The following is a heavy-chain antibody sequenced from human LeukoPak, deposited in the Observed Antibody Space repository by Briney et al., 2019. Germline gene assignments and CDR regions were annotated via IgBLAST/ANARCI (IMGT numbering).Heavy chain of an antibody. J-gene: IGHJ5*02. V-gene: IGHV4-34*01. Sequence: PSETLSLTCAVYGGSFSGYYWSWIRQPPGKGLEWIGEINHSGSTNYNPSLKSRVTISVDTSKNQFSLKLSSVTAADTAVYYCARVNYYDSSGYIPWGQGTLVTVSS. D-gene: IGHD3-22*01. CDR1: GGSFSGYY. CDR2: INHSGST. CDR3: ARVNYYDSSGYIP.